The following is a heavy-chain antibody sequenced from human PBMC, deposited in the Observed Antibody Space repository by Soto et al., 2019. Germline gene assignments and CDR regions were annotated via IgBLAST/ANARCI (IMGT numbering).Heavy chain of an antibody. CDR1: GYSFSTYW. V-gene: IGHV5-51*01. J-gene: IGHJ4*02. Sequence: ESLKISCKGSGYSFSTYWIGWVRQMPGKGLEWMGIIYPSDSDTSYSPSFQGQVTISADKSISTAYLQWSSLKVSDTAMDYCARIRNAWSFDYWGQGTLVTVSS. CDR2: IYPSDSDT. CDR3: ARIRNAWSFDY. D-gene: IGHD6-19*01.